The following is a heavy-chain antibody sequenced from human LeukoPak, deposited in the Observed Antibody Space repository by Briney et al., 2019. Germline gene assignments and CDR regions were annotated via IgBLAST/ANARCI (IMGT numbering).Heavy chain of an antibody. D-gene: IGHD6-19*01. CDR2: ISYDGSNK. CDR3: ARDSRVAVAGTSWFDP. V-gene: IGHV3-30*04. CDR1: GFTFSTYA. Sequence: GGSLRLSCAASGFTFSTYAMHCVRQAPGKGLEWVAAISYDGSNKYYADSVKGRFTISRDNSKNTLYLQMNSLRAEDTAVYYCARDSRVAVAGTSWFDPWGQGTLVTVSS. J-gene: IGHJ5*02.